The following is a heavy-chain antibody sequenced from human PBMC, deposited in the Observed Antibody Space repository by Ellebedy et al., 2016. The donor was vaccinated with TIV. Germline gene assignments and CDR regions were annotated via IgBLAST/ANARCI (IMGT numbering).Heavy chain of an antibody. V-gene: IGHV3-53*01. CDR2: IHNDGNT. D-gene: IGHD3-16*02. J-gene: IGHJ3*01. CDR1: DFTVSNNY. CDR3: ATYRRAYDV. Sequence: GESLKISCAASDFTVSNNYMTWVRQAPGKGLEWVSNIHNDGNTYYADSVRGRFTMSRDNSKNTLFLQMNSLRAEDTAVYYCATYRRAYDVWGQGTMDTVSS.